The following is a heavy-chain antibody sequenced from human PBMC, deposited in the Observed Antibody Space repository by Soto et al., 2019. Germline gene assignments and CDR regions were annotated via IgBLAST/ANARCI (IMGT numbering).Heavy chain of an antibody. D-gene: IGHD5-18*01. Sequence: ASVKVSCKASGYTFTSYDINWVRQATGQGLEWMGWMNPNSGNTGYAQKFQGRVTMTRNTSISTAYMELSSLRSEDTAVYYCASLNMDTAMVRQRYYYYYMDVWGKGTMVTVS. CDR3: ASLNMDTAMVRQRYYYYYMDV. V-gene: IGHV1-8*01. J-gene: IGHJ6*03. CDR2: MNPNSGNT. CDR1: GYTFTSYD.